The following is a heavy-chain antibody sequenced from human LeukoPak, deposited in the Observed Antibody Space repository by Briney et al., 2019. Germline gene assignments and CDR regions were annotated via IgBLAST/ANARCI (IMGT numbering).Heavy chain of an antibody. J-gene: IGHJ3*02. Sequence: SETLSLTCTVPGGSISSYYWRRIRQPPGKGVWCIGHIYYSRSTNYDPSLKRRVTISVDTSKNQFSLKLSSVTAADTAVYYCARGEDASDAFDIWGQGTMVTVSS. CDR2: IYYSRST. CDR3: ARGEDASDAFDI. V-gene: IGHV4-59*01. CDR1: GGSISSYY.